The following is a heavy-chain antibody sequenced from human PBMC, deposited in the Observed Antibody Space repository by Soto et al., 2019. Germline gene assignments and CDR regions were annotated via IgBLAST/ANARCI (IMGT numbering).Heavy chain of an antibody. CDR2: IVVGSGNT. D-gene: IGHD3-22*01. Sequence: ASVKVSCKASGFPFTSSAVQWVRQARGQRLEWIGWIVVGSGNTNYAQKFQERVTITRDMSTSTAYMELSSLRSEDTAVYYCAVDYDSSDYVLSVYWGQRTLVTVSS. CDR3: AVDYDSSDYVLSVY. CDR1: GFPFTSSA. J-gene: IGHJ4*02. V-gene: IGHV1-58*01.